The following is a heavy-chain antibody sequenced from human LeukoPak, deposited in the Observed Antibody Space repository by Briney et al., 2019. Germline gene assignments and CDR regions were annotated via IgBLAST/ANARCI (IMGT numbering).Heavy chain of an antibody. CDR2: INPNSGGT. CDR1: GYTFTSYG. CDR3: ARDLMDYGIEGSFDY. J-gene: IGHJ4*02. D-gene: IGHD4-17*01. V-gene: IGHV1-2*02. Sequence: ASVKVSCKASGYTFTSYGISWVRQAPGQGLEWMGWINPNSGGTNYAQKFQGRVTMTRDTSISTAYMELSRLRSDDTAVYYCARDLMDYGIEGSFDYWGQGTLVTVSS.